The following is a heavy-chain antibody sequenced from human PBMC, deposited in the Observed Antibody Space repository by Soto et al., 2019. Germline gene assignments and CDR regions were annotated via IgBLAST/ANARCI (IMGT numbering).Heavy chain of an antibody. CDR3: ARVGCSSGGTRCGPNYYFDY. D-gene: IGHD6-19*01. CDR2: IIPILGIA. J-gene: IGHJ4*02. Sequence: SVKVSCKASGGTFSSYTISWVRQAPGQGLEWMGGIIPILGIANYAQKFQGRVTITADKSTSTAYMELSSLRSEDTAVYYCARVGCSSGGTRCGPNYYFDYWGQGTLVTVSS. V-gene: IGHV1-69*10. CDR1: GGTFSSYT.